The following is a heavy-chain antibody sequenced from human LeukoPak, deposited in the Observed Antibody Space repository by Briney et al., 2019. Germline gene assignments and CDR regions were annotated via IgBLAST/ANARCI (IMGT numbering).Heavy chain of an antibody. CDR3: ARARRGSSWDYFDY. J-gene: IGHJ4*02. CDR2: IYTSGST. D-gene: IGHD6-13*01. V-gene: IGHV4-4*07. CDR1: GGSINTYF. Sequence: PSETLSLTCTVSGGSINTYFWTWIRQPAGKGLEWIGRIYTSGSTNYNPSLKSRVTMSVDTSKNQFSLKLSSVTAADTAVYYCARARRGSSWDYFDYWGQGTLVTVSS.